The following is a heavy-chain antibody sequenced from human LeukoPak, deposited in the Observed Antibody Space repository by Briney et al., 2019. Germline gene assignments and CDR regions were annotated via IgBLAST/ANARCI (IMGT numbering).Heavy chain of an antibody. V-gene: IGHV1-8*01. Sequence: GASVTVSCKASGYTFTSYDINWVRQATGQGLEWMGWMNPNSGNTGYAQKFQGRVTMTRNTSISTAYMELSSLRSEDTAVYYRARVYYDFWSGYLDAFDIWGQGTMVTVSS. CDR1: GYTFTSYD. CDR3: ARVYYDFWSGYLDAFDI. D-gene: IGHD3-3*01. CDR2: MNPNSGNT. J-gene: IGHJ3*02.